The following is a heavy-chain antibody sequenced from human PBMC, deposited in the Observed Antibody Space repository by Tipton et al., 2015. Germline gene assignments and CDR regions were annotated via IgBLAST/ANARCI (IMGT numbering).Heavy chain of an antibody. CDR1: GFPFSGYT. CDR2: ISGSGGST. J-gene: IGHJ4*02. V-gene: IGHV3-23*01. D-gene: IGHD2-15*01. Sequence: GSLRLSCELSGFPFSGYTMRWVRQAPGKGLEWVSSISGSGGSTIYADSVKGRFTISRDISKNMVYLQMNSLRAEDTAVYYCARLVGVGSYYFDYWGQGTLVTVSS. CDR3: ARLVGVGSYYFDY.